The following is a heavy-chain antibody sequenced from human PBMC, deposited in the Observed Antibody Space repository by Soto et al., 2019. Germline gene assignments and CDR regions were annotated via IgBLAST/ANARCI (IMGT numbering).Heavy chain of an antibody. V-gene: IGHV4-31*03. CDR1: GGSISSGGYY. Sequence: QVQLQESGPGLVKPSQTLSLTCTVSGGSISSGGYYWSWIRQHPGKGLEWIGYIYYSGSTYYNPSLKSRVTISVDTSKNQFSLKLSSVTAADTAVYYCARLGGCSSTSCYKYGDYPYYFDYWGQGTLVTVSS. J-gene: IGHJ4*02. CDR2: IYYSGST. D-gene: IGHD2-2*02. CDR3: ARLGGCSSTSCYKYGDYPYYFDY.